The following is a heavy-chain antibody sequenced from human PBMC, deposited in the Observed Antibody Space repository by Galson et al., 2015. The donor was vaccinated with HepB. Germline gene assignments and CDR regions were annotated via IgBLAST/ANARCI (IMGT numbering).Heavy chain of an antibody. CDR1: GFSLRRTGEC. Sequence: PALVTPTQTLTLTCTLSGFSLRRTGECVSWIRQPPGRALEWLARIDWDDDKYYITSLKTRLTISKDTSKNQVVLTMTNVAPVDSVTYYCARTSYGGPGDRVGPYWYFDLWGRGTLVTVSS. D-gene: IGHD1-14*01. V-gene: IGHV2-70*11. J-gene: IGHJ2*01. CDR2: IDWDDDK. CDR3: ARTSYGGPGDRVGPYWYFDL.